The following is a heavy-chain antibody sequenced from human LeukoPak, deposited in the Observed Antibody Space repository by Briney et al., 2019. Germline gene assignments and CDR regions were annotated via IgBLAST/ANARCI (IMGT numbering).Heavy chain of an antibody. CDR2: IYYRAST. J-gene: IGHJ6*02. CDR1: GGSISSSSYY. V-gene: IGHV4-39*01. CDR3: ARLHYYYYGMDV. Sequence: SWETLSLTCTVSGGSISSSSYYWVWIRQPPGKGLEWIGSIYYRASTYYNPPLKSRVTISVDTSKNQFSLKLSSVTAADTAVYYCARLHYYYYGMDVWGQGTTVTVSS.